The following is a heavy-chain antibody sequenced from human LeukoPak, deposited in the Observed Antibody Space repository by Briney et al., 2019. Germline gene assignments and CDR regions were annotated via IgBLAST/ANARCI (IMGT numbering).Heavy chain of an antibody. CDR2: VNWNGGST. Sequence: PGGSLRLSCAASGFTFDDYGMSWVRQAPGKGLEWVSGVNWNGGSTGYTDSVKGRFTISRDTAKNSLYLQMNSLRAEDTAVYYCAMWRDYSGWYFQHWGQGTLVTVSS. CDR3: AMWRDYSGWYFQH. D-gene: IGHD1-26*01. V-gene: IGHV3-20*04. J-gene: IGHJ1*01. CDR1: GFTFDDYG.